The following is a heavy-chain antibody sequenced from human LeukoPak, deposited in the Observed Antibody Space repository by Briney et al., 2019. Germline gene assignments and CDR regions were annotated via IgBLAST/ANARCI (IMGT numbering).Heavy chain of an antibody. CDR2: IYTSGST. V-gene: IGHV4-4*07. CDR1: GGSISSYY. Sequence: SETLSLTCTVSGGSISSYYWSWIRQPAGEGLEGIGRIYTSGSTNYNPSLKSRVTMSVDTSKNQFSLKLSSVTAADTAVYYCGGGSSGYHYFDYCGQGTLVTVSS. J-gene: IGHJ4*02. CDR3: GGGSSGYHYFDY. D-gene: IGHD3-22*01.